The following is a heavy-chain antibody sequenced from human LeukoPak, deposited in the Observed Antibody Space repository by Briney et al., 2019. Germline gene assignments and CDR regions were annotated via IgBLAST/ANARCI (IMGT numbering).Heavy chain of an antibody. Sequence: SQTLSLTCTVSGGSINSGVYYWTWIRQPPGKGLEWIGYIYHSGSTYYNPSLKSRVTISIDRSKNQFSLKLSSVTAADTAVYYCARGVRYGDYFIDYWGQGTLVTVSS. D-gene: IGHD4-17*01. J-gene: IGHJ4*02. CDR3: ARGVRYGDYFIDY. V-gene: IGHV4-30-2*01. CDR2: IYHSGST. CDR1: GGSINSGVYY.